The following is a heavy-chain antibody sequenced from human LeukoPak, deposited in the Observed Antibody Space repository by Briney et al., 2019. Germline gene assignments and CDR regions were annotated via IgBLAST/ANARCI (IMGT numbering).Heavy chain of an antibody. V-gene: IGHV3-30*02. D-gene: IGHD6-13*01. CDR1: GFTFSSYG. CDR2: IRYDGSNK. Sequence: PGGSLRLSCAASGFTFSSYGMHWVRQAPGKGLEWVAFIRYDGSNKYYADSVKGRFTISRDNSKNTLYLQMNSLRAEDTAVYYCAKAGVISSWSRYNWFDPWGQGTLVTVSS. CDR3: AKAGVISSWSRYNWFDP. J-gene: IGHJ5*02.